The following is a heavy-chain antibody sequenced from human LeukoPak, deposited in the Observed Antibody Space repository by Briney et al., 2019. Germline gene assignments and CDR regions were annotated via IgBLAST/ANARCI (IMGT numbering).Heavy chain of an antibody. CDR2: ISSSSSYI. V-gene: IGHV3-21*01. CDR3: AREARLGYAFDI. D-gene: IGHD5-18*01. Sequence: PGGSLRLSCAASGFTFSSYSMNWVRQAPGKGLEWVSSISSSSSYIYYADSVKGRFTFSRDNAKNSLYLQMNSLRAGDTAVYYCAREARLGYAFDIWGQGTMVTVSS. J-gene: IGHJ3*02. CDR1: GFTFSSYS.